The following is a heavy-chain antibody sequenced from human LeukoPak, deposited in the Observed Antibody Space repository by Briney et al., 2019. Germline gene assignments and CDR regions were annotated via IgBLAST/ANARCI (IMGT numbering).Heavy chain of an antibody. Sequence: GGSLRLSCAASGFTFSGSAMHWVRQASGEGLEWVGRIRSKANSYATAYAASVKGRFTISRDDSKNTAYLQMNSLKTEDTAVYYCTTIEPIAVAGTAFDIWGQGTMVTVSS. J-gene: IGHJ3*02. CDR3: TTIEPIAVAGTAFDI. V-gene: IGHV3-73*01. CDR2: IRSKANSYAT. CDR1: GFTFSGSA. D-gene: IGHD6-19*01.